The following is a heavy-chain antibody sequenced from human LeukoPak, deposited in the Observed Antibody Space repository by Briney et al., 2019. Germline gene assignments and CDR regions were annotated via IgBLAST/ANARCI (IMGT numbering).Heavy chain of an antibody. V-gene: IGHV3-7*01. CDR3: AKEEFFRLDY. CDR2: INQRGTDG. Sequence: GRSVRLSCAASGFSFSGHWMAWVRQAPGQGLEWVAKINQRGTDGYYVDSVKGRFTISRDNAKNSLYLQMNSLRVEDTAVYYCAKEEFFRLDYWGQGSLVTVSS. J-gene: IGHJ4*02. CDR1: GFSFSGHW. D-gene: IGHD3/OR15-3a*01.